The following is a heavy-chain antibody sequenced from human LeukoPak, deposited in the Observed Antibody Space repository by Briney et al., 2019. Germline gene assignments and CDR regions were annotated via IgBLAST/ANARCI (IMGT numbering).Heavy chain of an antibody. CDR3: ARADYYGSGSYSQPFDY. J-gene: IGHJ4*02. D-gene: IGHD3-10*01. Sequence: ASVKVSCKAPGYTFTGYYMHWVRQAPGQGLEWMGWINPNSGGTNYAQKFQGRVTMTRDTSISTAYMELSRLRSDDTAVYYCARADYYGSGSYSQPFDYWGQGTLVTVSS. CDR2: INPNSGGT. V-gene: IGHV1-2*02. CDR1: GYTFTGYY.